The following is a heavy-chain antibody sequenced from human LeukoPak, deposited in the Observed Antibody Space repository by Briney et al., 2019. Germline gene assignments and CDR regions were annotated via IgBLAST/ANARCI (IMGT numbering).Heavy chain of an antibody. Sequence: GGSLRLSCAASGFTFDDYAMSWVRQAPGKGLEWVSTISGGGDVTYYADSVKGRFTISRDNSKNTLYLQMNSLRVEDTAVYYCARDSSMLRGPLVIYYFDFWGQGTLVTVSS. V-gene: IGHV3-23*01. CDR2: ISGGGDVT. CDR1: GFTFDDYA. J-gene: IGHJ4*02. D-gene: IGHD3-10*01. CDR3: ARDSSMLRGPLVIYYFDF.